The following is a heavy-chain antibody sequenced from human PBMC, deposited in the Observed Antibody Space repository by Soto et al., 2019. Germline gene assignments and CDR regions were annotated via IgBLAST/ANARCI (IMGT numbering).Heavy chain of an antibody. CDR3: VKPPPSSWYGLDI. CDR1: GFTFNSYA. D-gene: IGHD6-13*01. CDR2: ITYDGGST. Sequence: PGGSLRLSCSASGFTFNSYAMHWVRQAPGKGLEYVSGITYDGGSTYSADSVRGRFTISRDNSKNTLYLQMSSLRAEDTAMYYCVKPPPSSWYGLDIWGQGTMVTVSS. J-gene: IGHJ3*02. V-gene: IGHV3-64D*06.